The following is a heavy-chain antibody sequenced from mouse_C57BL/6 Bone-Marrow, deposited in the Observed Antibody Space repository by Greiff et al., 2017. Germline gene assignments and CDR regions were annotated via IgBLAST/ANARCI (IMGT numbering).Heavy chain of an antibody. D-gene: IGHD2-4*01. CDR2: IFPGSGST. CDR1: GYTFTDYY. V-gene: IGHV1-75*01. Sequence: QVQLQQSGPELVKPGASVKISCKASGYTFTDYYINWVKQRPGQGLEWIGWIFPGSGSTYYNEKFKGKATLTVDKSSSTAYMLLSSLTSEDSAVYFCARRGYYDYDVDYFDYWGQGTTLTVSS. J-gene: IGHJ2*01. CDR3: ARRGYYDYDVDYFDY.